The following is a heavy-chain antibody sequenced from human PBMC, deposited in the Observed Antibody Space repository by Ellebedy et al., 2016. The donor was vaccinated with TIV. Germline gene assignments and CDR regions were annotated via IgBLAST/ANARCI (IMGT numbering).Heavy chain of an antibody. CDR2: ISYDESNK. D-gene: IGHD3-10*01. CDR3: ARGGSSGSSDY. CDR1: GISFSTSG. J-gene: IGHJ4*02. V-gene: IGHV3-30*03. Sequence: GGSLRLXXAASGISFSTSGMHWVRQAPGKGLEWVAVISYDESNKYYADSVKGRFTISRDNSKNTLYLQMNSLRTDDMAVYYCARGGSSGSSDYWGQGTLVTVSS.